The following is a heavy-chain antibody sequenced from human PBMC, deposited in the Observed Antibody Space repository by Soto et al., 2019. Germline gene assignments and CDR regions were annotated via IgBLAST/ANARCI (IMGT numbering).Heavy chain of an antibody. J-gene: IGHJ4*02. CDR2: INPSGGST. CDR1: GYTFTSYY. V-gene: IGHV1-46*01. CDR3: ERHGAEATDIVVVPAAIGDY. D-gene: IGHD2-2*01. Sequence: QVQLVQSGAEVKKPGASVKVSCKASGYTFTSYYMHWVRQAPGQGLEWMGIINPSGGSTSYAQKFQGRVTMTRETSTSTVYMELSSLRSEDTAVYYCERHGAEATDIVVVPAAIGDYWGQGTLVTVSS.